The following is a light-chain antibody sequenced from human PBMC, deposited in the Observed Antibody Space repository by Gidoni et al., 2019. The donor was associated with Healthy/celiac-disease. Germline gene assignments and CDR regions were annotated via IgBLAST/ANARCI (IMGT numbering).Light chain of an antibody. CDR2: HNN. J-gene: IGLJ2*01. CDR3: AACDDSLDGVV. V-gene: IGLV1-44*01. Sequence: QSVLTQPPSASGTPGQRVAICWSGSSSNIGSKPVHWYQQLPGTAPKHLIYHNNRRPSGVPARFSGSRSGTSASLAISGLQSAEDADYYCAACDDSLDGVVFGGGTKLTVL. CDR1: SSNIGSKP.